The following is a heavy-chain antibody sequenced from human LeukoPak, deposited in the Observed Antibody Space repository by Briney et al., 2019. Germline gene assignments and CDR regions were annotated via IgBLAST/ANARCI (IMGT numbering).Heavy chain of an antibody. D-gene: IGHD2-15*01. V-gene: IGHV1-2*02. CDR1: GYTFTGYY. CDR2: INPNSGGT. J-gene: IGHJ4*02. CDR3: ARVRRSGGSCYGYGY. Sequence: ASVKVSCKASGYTFTGYYMHWVRQAPGQGLEWMGWINPNSGGTNYAQKFQGRVTMTRDTSISTAYMELSRLRSDDTAVYYCARVRRSGGSCYGYGYWGQGTLVTVSS.